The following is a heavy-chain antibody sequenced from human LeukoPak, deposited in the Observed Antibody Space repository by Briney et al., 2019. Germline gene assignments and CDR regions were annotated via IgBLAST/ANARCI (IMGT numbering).Heavy chain of an antibody. D-gene: IGHD5-12*01. CDR2: IHYSGTT. Sequence: SETLSLTCTVSGGSICTYYWSWIRQPPGKGLEWIGYIHYSGTTNYNPSLKNRVTISLDTSKNQFSLNLSSVTAADTAVYYCARMGGYSGYATHWGQGTPVTVSS. J-gene: IGHJ4*02. CDR1: GGSICTYY. CDR3: ARMGGYSGYATH. V-gene: IGHV4-59*08.